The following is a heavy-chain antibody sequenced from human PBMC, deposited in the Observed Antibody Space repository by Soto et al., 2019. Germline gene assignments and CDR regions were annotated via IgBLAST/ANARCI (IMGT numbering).Heavy chain of an antibody. J-gene: IGHJ2*01. V-gene: IGHV3-15*07. CDR3: TTEYYDYVWGSMGFDL. D-gene: IGHD3-16*01. CDR1: GFTFSNAW. Sequence: EVQLVESGGGLVKPGGSLRLSCAASGFTFSNAWMNWVRQAPGKGLEWVGRIKSKTDGGTTDYAAPVKGRFTISRDDLKNTLYLQMNSLKTEDTAVYYFTTEYYDYVWGSMGFDLWGRGTLVAVSS. CDR2: IKSKTDGGTT.